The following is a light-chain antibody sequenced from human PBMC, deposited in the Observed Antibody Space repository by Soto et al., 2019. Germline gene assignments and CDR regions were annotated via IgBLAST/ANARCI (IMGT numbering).Light chain of an antibody. CDR3: QHYNSYSEA. Sequence: DIQMPQLPSTLSRFVRDRVNITCRASQTISSWLAWYQQKPGKAPKLLIYKASTLKSGVPSRFSGSGSGTEFTLTISSLQPDDFATYYCQHYNSYSEAFGQGTKVDIK. V-gene: IGKV1-5*03. CDR1: QTISSW. CDR2: KAS. J-gene: IGKJ1*01.